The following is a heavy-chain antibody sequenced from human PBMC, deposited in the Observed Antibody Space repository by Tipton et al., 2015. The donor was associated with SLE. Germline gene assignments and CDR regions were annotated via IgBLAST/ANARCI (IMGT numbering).Heavy chain of an antibody. Sequence: GLVKPSETLSLTCTVSGGSITSYYWSWIRQPPGKGLEWIGYVYHSGSTNYNPSLKSRVIISLDTSKNQFSLKLSSVTAADTAVYYCARAPASGSYYRYYYYYMDVWGKGTTVTVSS. D-gene: IGHD1-26*01. J-gene: IGHJ6*03. CDR1: GGSITSYY. V-gene: IGHV4-59*01. CDR2: VYHSGST. CDR3: ARAPASGSYYRYYYYYMDV.